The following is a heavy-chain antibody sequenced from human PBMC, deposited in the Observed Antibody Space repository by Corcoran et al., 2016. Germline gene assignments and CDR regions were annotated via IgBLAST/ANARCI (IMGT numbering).Heavy chain of an antibody. Sequence: QVQLVQSGAEVKKPGSSVKVSCKASGGTFSSYAISWLRQAPGQGLEWMGGIIPIFGTANYAQKFQGRVTITADKSTSTAYMELSSLRSEDTAVYYCARDRRQARIAARAYYGMDVWGQGTTVTVSS. CDR2: IIPIFGTA. CDR3: ARDRRQARIAARAYYGMDV. CDR1: GGTFSSYA. V-gene: IGHV1-69*06. J-gene: IGHJ6*02. D-gene: IGHD6-6*01.